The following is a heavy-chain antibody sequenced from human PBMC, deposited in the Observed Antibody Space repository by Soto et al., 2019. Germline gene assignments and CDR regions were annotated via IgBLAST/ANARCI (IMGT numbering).Heavy chain of an antibody. V-gene: IGHV3-21*01. Sequence: GGSLRIACAASGFSFRSYYMNWVRQAPGKGLEWVSSISSSSSYINYADSVKGRFTISRDNAKNSLYLQMNSLRAEDTAVYYCARVGTYYGSGSPYYSDYWGQGTLVTVSS. D-gene: IGHD3-10*01. J-gene: IGHJ4*02. CDR3: ARVGTYYGSGSPYYSDY. CDR2: ISSSSSYI. CDR1: GFSFRSYY.